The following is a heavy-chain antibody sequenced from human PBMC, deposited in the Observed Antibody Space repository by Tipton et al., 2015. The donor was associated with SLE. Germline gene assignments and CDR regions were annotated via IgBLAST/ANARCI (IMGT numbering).Heavy chain of an antibody. J-gene: IGHJ5*02. D-gene: IGHD6-6*01. CDR1: GGSISSYC. CDR2: IYYSGST. V-gene: IGHV4-59*01. Sequence: TLSLTCTVSGGSISSYCWSWIRQPPGKGLEWIGYIYYSGSTNYNPSLKSRVTISVDTSKNQFSLKLSSVTAADTAVYYCASRIAARSWFDPWGQGTLVTVSS. CDR3: ASRIAARSWFDP.